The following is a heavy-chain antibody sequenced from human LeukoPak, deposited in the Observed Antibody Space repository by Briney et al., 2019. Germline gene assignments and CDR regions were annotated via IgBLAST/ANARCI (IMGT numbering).Heavy chain of an antibody. CDR3: ARGGIPDY. CDR2: VYTSGTP. D-gene: IGHD2-21*01. Sequence: SETLSLTCTVSGGSISRGSYFWSWIRQPAGKGLEWIGRVYTSGTPKYNPSLKSRVTISVDTSRNQFSLKLSSVTAADTAVYYCARGGIPDYWGQGILVTVSS. V-gene: IGHV4-61*02. CDR1: GGSISRGSYF. J-gene: IGHJ4*02.